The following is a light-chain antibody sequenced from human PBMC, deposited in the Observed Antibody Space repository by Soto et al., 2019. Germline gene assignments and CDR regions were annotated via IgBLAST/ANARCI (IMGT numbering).Light chain of an antibody. J-gene: IGKJ1*01. CDR1: QSLSSAY. Sequence: EIVLTQSPDTLSLSPGERATLSCRASQSLSSAYLVWYQQKPGQAPRLLMFAASSRATGTPDRFSGSGSGTDFTLTSSRLEPEDFAVYYCQQYGTSPRTFGQGTKVEIK. V-gene: IGKV3-20*01. CDR3: QQYGTSPRT. CDR2: AAS.